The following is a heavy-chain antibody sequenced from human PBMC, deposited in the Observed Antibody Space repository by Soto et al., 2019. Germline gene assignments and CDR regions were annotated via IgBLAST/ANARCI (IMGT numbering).Heavy chain of an antibody. CDR2: INPSGGST. Sequence: GASVKVSCKASGYTFTSYYMHWVRQAPGQRLEWMGIINPSGGSTSYAQKFQGRVTISVDTSKNQFSLKLSSVTAADTAVYYCGRSYYYDSSGYLRWFDPWGQGTLVTV. J-gene: IGHJ5*02. V-gene: IGHV1-46*01. CDR1: GYTFTSYY. D-gene: IGHD3-22*01. CDR3: GRSYYYDSSGYLRWFDP.